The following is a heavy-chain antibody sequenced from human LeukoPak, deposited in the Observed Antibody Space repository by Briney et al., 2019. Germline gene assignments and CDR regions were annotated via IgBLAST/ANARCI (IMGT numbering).Heavy chain of an antibody. Sequence: SGTLSLTCAVSGASISDGGRWTWVRQPPGKGLEWIGEIYHTGSTNYDPSLKSRVTISVDKSKNQFSLNLISLTAADTAIYYCASRPQWPVWGQGILVTVPS. CDR1: GASISDGGR. CDR2: IYHTGST. V-gene: IGHV4-4*02. D-gene: IGHD6-19*01. CDR3: ASRPQWPV. J-gene: IGHJ4*02.